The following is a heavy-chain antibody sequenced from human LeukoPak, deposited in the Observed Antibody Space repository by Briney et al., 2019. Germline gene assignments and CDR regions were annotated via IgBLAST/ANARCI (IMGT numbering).Heavy chain of an antibody. J-gene: IGHJ5*01. D-gene: IGHD3-10*01. CDR3: ARQDGLWVGDLGGWFDF. Sequence: SETLSLTCTVSGTSISLHYWSWLRQSAGLGLEWLGYISTTGSTTYNPSLEGRVTMSEDTSQNQLSLTLSSVTAADTAVYFCARQDGLWVGDLGGWFDFWGQGIQVTVSS. V-gene: IGHV4-4*09. CDR2: ISTTGST. CDR1: GTSISLHY.